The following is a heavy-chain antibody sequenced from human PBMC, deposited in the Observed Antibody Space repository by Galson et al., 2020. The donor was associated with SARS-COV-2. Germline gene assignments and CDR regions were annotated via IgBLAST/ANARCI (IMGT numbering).Heavy chain of an antibody. V-gene: IGHV3-30*18. CDR1: GLTFSTGA. Sequence: GESLKISCAASGLTFSTGAMHWVRQAPGKGLEWVAVLSYDGSTEYYADSVKGRFTISRDSSKNTLYLQMNNLRPEDTAVYYCAKASSGYSYGFYWYFDIWGRGTLVTDSS. CDR3: AKASSGYSYGFYWYFDI. J-gene: IGHJ2*01. CDR2: LSYDGSTE. D-gene: IGHD5-18*01.